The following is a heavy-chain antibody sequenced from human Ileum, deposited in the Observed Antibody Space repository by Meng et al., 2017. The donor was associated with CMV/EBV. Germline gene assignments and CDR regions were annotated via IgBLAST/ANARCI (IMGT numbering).Heavy chain of an antibody. J-gene: IGHJ4*02. Sequence: EGQRVEAGGGLVQPGGSLRLSCVASGFTSSSEYIHWVRQAPWKGLVWVSRTNVDGSNIHYADAVRGRFTVSRDNARDTMYLQMNSLRDEDTAVYYCAREVFHYDYWGQGTLVTVSS. CDR2: TNVDGSNI. V-gene: IGHV3-74*01. CDR3: AREVFHYDY. D-gene: IGHD2-21*01. CDR1: GFTSSSEY.